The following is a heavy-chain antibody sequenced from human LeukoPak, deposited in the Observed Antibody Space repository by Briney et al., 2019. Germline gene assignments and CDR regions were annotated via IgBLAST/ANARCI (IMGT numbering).Heavy chain of an antibody. J-gene: IGHJ5*02. Sequence: ASVKVSCKASGYTFTGYYMHWVRQAPGQGLEWMGWINPNSGGTNYAQKFQGRVTMTRDTSISTAYMELSRLRSDDTAVYYCARLPGSGSYRQPFDPWGQGTLVTVSS. CDR2: INPNSGGT. D-gene: IGHD3-10*01. V-gene: IGHV1-2*02. CDR3: ARLPGSGSYRQPFDP. CDR1: GYTFTGYY.